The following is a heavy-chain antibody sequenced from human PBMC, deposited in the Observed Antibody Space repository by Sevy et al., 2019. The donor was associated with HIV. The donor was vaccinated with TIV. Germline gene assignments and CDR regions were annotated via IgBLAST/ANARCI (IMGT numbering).Heavy chain of an antibody. J-gene: IGHJ4*02. CDR1: GYSISSGYY. V-gene: IGHV4-38-2*02. Sequence: SETLSLTCTVSGYSISSGYYWGWIQQPPGKGLEWLGSMYHSGNSYYKPSLKSRITMSVDTSKNQFSLKLSSVTAADTAVYYCARVDRWSSSTASLDYWGQGTLVTVSS. CDR2: MYHSGNS. D-gene: IGHD2-2*01. CDR3: ARVDRWSSSTASLDY.